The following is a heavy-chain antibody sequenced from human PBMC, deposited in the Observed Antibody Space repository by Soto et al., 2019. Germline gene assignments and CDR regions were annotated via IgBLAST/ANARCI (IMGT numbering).Heavy chain of an antibody. V-gene: IGHV3-30-3*01. CDR3: ARVYDFWSGYGPYYYYYYGMDV. D-gene: IGHD3-3*01. CDR1: GFTFSSYA. Sequence: QVQLVESGGGVVQPGRSLRLSCAASGFTFSSYAMHWVRQAPGKGLEWVSVISYDGSNKYYADSVKGRFTISRDNSKNTLYRQLNCLRAEDTAVYYCARVYDFWSGYGPYYYYYYGMDVWGQGTTVTVSS. J-gene: IGHJ6*02. CDR2: ISYDGSNK.